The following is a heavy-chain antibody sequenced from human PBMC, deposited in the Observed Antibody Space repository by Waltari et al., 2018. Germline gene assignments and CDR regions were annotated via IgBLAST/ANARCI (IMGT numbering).Heavy chain of an antibody. J-gene: IGHJ4*02. CDR1: GGTFSSYA. CDR3: AREGTRYDSSGYDFDY. D-gene: IGHD3-22*01. CDR2: IIPIFGTA. V-gene: IGHV1-69*01. Sequence: QVQLVQSGAEVKKPGSSVKVSCKASGGTFSSYAISWVRQAPGQGLEWMGGIIPIFGTANYAQKFKGRVTITADESTSTAYMELSSLRSEDTAVYYCAREGTRYDSSGYDFDYWGQGTLVTVSS.